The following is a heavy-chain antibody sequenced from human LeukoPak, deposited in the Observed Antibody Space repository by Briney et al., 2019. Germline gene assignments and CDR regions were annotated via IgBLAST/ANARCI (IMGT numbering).Heavy chain of an antibody. CDR2: ISWNSGSI. Sequence: GGSLRLSCAASGFTFDDYAMHWVRQAPGKGLEWVSGISWNSGSIGYADSVKGRFTISRDNAGNSLYLQMNSLRAEDTAVYYCASGRQLGYWGQGTLVTVSS. CDR1: GFTFDDYA. CDR3: ASGRQLGY. D-gene: IGHD6-13*01. J-gene: IGHJ4*02. V-gene: IGHV3-9*01.